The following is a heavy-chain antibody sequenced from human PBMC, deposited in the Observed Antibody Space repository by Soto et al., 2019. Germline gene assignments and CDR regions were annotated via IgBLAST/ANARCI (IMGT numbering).Heavy chain of an antibody. J-gene: IGHJ4*02. CDR2: IYNGGGNT. V-gene: IGHV4-39*01. CDR1: GGSISSGGYY. D-gene: IGHD6-25*01. Sequence: SETLSLTCAVSGGSISSGGYYWGWIRQAPGKGLEWVGSIYNGGGNTYYSPSLKSRVTISVDTSNNQFFLRLNSVTATDTAVYFCAGGSSSAWIDFWEQGTLVTVSS. CDR3: AGGSSSAWIDF.